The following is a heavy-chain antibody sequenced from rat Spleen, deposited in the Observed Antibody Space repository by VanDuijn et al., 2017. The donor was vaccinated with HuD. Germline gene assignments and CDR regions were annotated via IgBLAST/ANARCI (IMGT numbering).Heavy chain of an antibody. J-gene: IGHJ3*01. Sequence: QVQLKESGPGLVQPSQTLSLTCTVSGFSLSNYGVFWVRQPPGKGLEWIAAISSGGTTYYNSPLKSRLSISRDTSKSQVFLKMNSLQTEDTAIYFCTTFYYYDGSYYYPFAYWGQGTLVTVSS. CDR2: ISSGGTT. D-gene: IGHD1-12*02. V-gene: IGHV2S8*01. CDR3: TTFYYYDGSYYYPFAY. CDR1: GFSLSNYG.